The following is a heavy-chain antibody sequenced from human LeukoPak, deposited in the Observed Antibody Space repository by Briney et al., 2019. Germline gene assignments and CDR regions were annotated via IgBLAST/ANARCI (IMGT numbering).Heavy chain of an antibody. J-gene: IGHJ5*02. CDR2: INTSGGST. V-gene: IGHV3-23*01. CDR1: GFTFGSYA. Sequence: GSLRLSCAASGFTFGSYAMSWVRQAPGKGLEWVSTINTSGGSTYYADSVKGRFTISRDNSKNTLYLQMNSLRGEGTAMYYCVNSNFDPWGQGTLVTVSS. CDR3: VNSNFDP.